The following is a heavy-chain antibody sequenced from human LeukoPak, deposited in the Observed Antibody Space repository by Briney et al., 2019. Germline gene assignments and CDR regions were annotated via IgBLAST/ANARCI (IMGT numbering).Heavy chain of an antibody. D-gene: IGHD3-3*01. J-gene: IGHJ4*02. V-gene: IGHV3-23*01. CDR2: ISGSGCST. CDR1: GFTFSSYA. Sequence: GGXXXXSCAASGFTFSSYAMSWGRQAPGKGLEWVAAISGSGCSTYYAPSVKGRFPVSRDNSKNTLYLQMNSLRAEDTAVYYCATVTTIFGLVIKRGGRLDYWGQGTLVTVSS. CDR3: ATVTTIFGLVIKRGGRLDY.